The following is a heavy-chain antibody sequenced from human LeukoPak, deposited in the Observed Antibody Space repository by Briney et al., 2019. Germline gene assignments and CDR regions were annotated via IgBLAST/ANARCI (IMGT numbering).Heavy chain of an antibody. D-gene: IGHD3-3*01. V-gene: IGHV3-23*01. J-gene: IGHJ4*02. CDR1: GFTFSSYA. CDR3: ATSPPDFWSGYYLFDY. Sequence: GGSLRLSCAASGFTFSSYAMSWVRQAPGKGLEWVSAISGSGGSTYYADSVKGRFTISRDNSKNTPYLQMNSLRAEDTAVYYCATSPPDFWSGYYLFDYWGQGTLVTVSS. CDR2: ISGSGGST.